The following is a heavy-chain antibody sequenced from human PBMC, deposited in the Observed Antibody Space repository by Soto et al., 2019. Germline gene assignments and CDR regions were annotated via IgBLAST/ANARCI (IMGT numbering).Heavy chain of an antibody. CDR1: GGSISSGGYY. CDR3: ARGGNARITIFGVALPPVFMDV. J-gene: IGHJ6*02. D-gene: IGHD3-3*01. V-gene: IGHV4-31*03. Sequence: ASETLSLTCTVSGGSISSGGYYWSWIRQHPGKGLEWIGYIYYSGSTYYNPSLKSRVTISVDTSKNQFSLKLSSATAADTAVYYCARGGNARITIFGVALPPVFMDVWGQGTTVTVSS. CDR2: IYYSGST.